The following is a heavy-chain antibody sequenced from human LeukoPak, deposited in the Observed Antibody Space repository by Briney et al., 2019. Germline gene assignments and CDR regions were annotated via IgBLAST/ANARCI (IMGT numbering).Heavy chain of an antibody. D-gene: IGHD6-19*01. CDR3: ARRSSGWYGTYYYYYMDV. Sequence: PSETLSLTCTVSGGSISSSSYYWGWIRQPPGKGLEWIGSIYYSGSTYYNPSLKSRVTISVDTSKNQFSLKLSSVTAADTAVYYCARRSSGWYGTYYYYYMDVWGKGTTVTVSS. CDR1: GGSISSSSYY. J-gene: IGHJ6*03. CDR2: IYYSGST. V-gene: IGHV4-39*01.